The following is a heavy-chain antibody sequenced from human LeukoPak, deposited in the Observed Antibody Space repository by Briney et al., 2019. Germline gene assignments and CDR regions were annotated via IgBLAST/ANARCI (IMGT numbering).Heavy chain of an antibody. D-gene: IGHD2-2*01. J-gene: IGHJ4*02. CDR2: ISDCGGRT. CDR1: GFTFSSYA. Sequence: GGSLRLSCAASGFTFSSYAMSWVRQAPGKGLEWVSGISDCGGRTYYADSVKGRFTISRDNSKNTLYLQMNSLRAEDTAVYYCARDPVSTSGEGYFDYWGQGTLVTVSS. CDR3: ARDPVSTSGEGYFDY. V-gene: IGHV3-23*01.